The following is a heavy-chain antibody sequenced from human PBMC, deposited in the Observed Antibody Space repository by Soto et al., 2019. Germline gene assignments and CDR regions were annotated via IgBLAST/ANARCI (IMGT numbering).Heavy chain of an antibody. CDR2: TYYRSKWFH. Sequence: QGQLQQSGPGLVKPSQTLSLTCAISGDSVSSDITSWNWIRHSPSRGLEWLGRTYYRSKWFHDYAASVKSRITINPDTSKNQFSLELNSMTPEDTAVYYCARGNALDVWGQGTVVTVSS. D-gene: IGHD3-10*01. CDR3: ARGNALDV. CDR1: GDSVSSDITS. J-gene: IGHJ3*01. V-gene: IGHV6-1*01.